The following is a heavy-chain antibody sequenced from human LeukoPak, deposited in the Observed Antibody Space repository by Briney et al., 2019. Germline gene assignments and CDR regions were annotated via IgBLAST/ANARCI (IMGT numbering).Heavy chain of an antibody. D-gene: IGHD6-13*01. J-gene: IGHJ4*02. CDR1: GYTFTRYY. CDR3: AVLSSSWFNDVYFDY. CDR2: INPNSGGT. V-gene: IGHV1-2*02. Sequence: GASVTVSYMASGYTFTRYYMHWVRQAPGQGLEWMGWINPNSGGTHYAQKFQGRVTMTRDTSISTAYMDLSRLRSDDTAVYYCAVLSSSWFNDVYFDYWGQGTLVTVSS.